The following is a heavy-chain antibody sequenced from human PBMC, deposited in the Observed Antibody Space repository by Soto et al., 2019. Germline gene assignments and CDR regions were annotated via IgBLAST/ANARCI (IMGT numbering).Heavy chain of an antibody. CDR2: IYYTGNT. CDR3: ARATGRNWFDP. Sequence: TLSLTCTVSGGSISSGGYYWSWIRQHPGKGLEWIGYIYYTGNTYYNPSLKSRVDISVDTSKNQISLKLSSATAADTAVYYCARATGRNWFDPWGQGTLVTVS. D-gene: IGHD1-1*01. J-gene: IGHJ5*02. CDR1: GGSISSGGYY. V-gene: IGHV4-31*03.